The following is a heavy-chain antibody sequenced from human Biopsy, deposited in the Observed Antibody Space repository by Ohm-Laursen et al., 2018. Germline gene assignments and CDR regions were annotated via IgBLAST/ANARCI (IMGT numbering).Heavy chain of an antibody. CDR1: GGSVSSNVAY. J-gene: IGHJ5*02. CDR2: IFYSGIT. CDR3: ARHPTGFWFDP. V-gene: IGHV4-39*01. Sequence: SDTLSLTCAVSGGSVSSNVAYWAWIRQPPGKGLESIGSIFYSGITYSNPSLQSRFTISVDTSNNLFSLNLTSVTAADTAVYYCARHPTGFWFDPWGQGTLVIVSS.